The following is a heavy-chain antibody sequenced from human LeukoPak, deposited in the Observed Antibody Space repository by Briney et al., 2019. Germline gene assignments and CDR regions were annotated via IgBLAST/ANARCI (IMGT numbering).Heavy chain of an antibody. CDR1: GFTFSSYG. V-gene: IGHV3-30*18. CDR3: AKTPRNWNYPNWFDP. J-gene: IGHJ5*02. CDR2: ISYDGSNK. D-gene: IGHD1-7*01. Sequence: GRSLRLSCAASGFTFSSYGMHWVRQAPGKGLEWVAVISYDGSNKYYADSVKGRFTISRDNSKNTLYLQMSSLRAEDTAVYYCAKTPRNWNYPNWFDPWGQGTLVTVSS.